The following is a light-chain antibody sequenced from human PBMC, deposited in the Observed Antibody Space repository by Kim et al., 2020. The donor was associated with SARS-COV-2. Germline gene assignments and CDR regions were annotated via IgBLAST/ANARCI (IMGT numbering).Light chain of an antibody. Sequence: VSPGQTASITCSGDKLGDKYACWYQQKQGQSPVLVIYQDSKRPSGIPERFSGSNSGNTATLTISGTQAMDEADYYCQAWDSSTAVVFGGGTKLTVL. J-gene: IGLJ2*01. CDR1: KLGDKY. CDR3: QAWDSSTAVV. V-gene: IGLV3-1*01. CDR2: QDS.